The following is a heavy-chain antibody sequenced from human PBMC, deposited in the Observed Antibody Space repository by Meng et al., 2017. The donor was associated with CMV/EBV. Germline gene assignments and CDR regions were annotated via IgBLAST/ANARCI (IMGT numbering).Heavy chain of an antibody. Sequence: GESLKISCAVSGFTFSSYWMSWVRQAPGKGLEWVANIKQDGSEKYYVDSVKGRFTISRDNAKNSLYLQMNSLRAEDTAVYYCARASFWGCDYWGQGTLVTVSS. CDR2: IKQDGSEK. CDR1: GFTFSSYW. V-gene: IGHV3-7*01. J-gene: IGHJ4*02. D-gene: IGHD7-27*01. CDR3: ARASFWGCDY.